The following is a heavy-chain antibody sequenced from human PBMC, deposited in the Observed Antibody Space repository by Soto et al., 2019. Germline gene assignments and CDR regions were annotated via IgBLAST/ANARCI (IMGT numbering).Heavy chain of an antibody. CDR3: GGSRGLGVGTISCQH. J-gene: IGHJ1*01. CDR1: GFTFSSYA. V-gene: IGHV3-23*01. D-gene: IGHD5-12*01. Sequence: GGSLRLSCAASGFTFSSYAMTWVHQAPGRGLEWVPRISGGSDTTYSADSVKGRFTVSRDNAKNTLYLQMNGLRAEDTAVYYLGGSRGLGVGTISCQHWGQETLVASSS. CDR2: ISGGSDTT.